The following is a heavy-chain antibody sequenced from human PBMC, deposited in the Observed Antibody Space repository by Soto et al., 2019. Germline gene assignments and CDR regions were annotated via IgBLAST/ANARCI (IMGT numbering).Heavy chain of an antibody. CDR3: AADPLPYYYDSSGYAENFDY. J-gene: IGHJ4*02. Sequence: SVKVSCKASGFTFTSSAVQWVRQARGQRLEWIGWIVVGSGNTNYAQKFQERVTITRDMSTSTAYMELSSLRSEDTAVYYCAADPLPYYYDSSGYAENFDYWGQGTLVTVSS. CDR2: IVVGSGNT. D-gene: IGHD3-22*01. V-gene: IGHV1-58*01. CDR1: GFTFTSSA.